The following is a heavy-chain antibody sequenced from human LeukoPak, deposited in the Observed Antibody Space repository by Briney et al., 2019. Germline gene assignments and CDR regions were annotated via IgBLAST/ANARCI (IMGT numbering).Heavy chain of an antibody. CDR3: ARGVEPLAANTLAY. CDR2: ISGSGGRT. J-gene: IGHJ4*02. CDR1: GFTLSSYA. D-gene: IGHD1-14*01. Sequence: GGSLRLSCEASGFTLSSYAMSWVRQAPGKGLEWVSGISGSGGRTYYADSVKGRFTISRDNSKNTLYLQMNSLSPDDTAVYYCARGVEPLAANTLAYWGQGTLVTVSS. V-gene: IGHV3-23*01.